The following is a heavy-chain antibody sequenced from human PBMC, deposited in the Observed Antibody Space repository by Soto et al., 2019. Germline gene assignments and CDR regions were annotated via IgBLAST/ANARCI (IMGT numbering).Heavy chain of an antibody. J-gene: IGHJ6*02. CDR2: ISHSGTT. CDR1: GGSFSEYF. CDR3: ARQPVSLTNRFYFCHNGMEV. Sequence: SETLSLTCAVYGGSFSEYFWTWVRQSPGKGLEWIGEISHSGTTHYSPSLKSRVLLSVDSAKNQFSLRLTSVTAADTAVYFCARQPVSLTNRFYFCHNGMEVWGQGTTVTVSS. D-gene: IGHD2-8*01. V-gene: IGHV4-34*01.